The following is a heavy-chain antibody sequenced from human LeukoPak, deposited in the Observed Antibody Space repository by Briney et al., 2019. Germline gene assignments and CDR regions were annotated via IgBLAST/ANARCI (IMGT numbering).Heavy chain of an antibody. D-gene: IGHD6-19*01. V-gene: IGHV3-66*01. CDR1: GFTVSSNY. J-gene: IGHJ4*02. Sequence: RGSLRLSCAASGFTVSSNYMSWVRQAPGKGLEWVSVIYSGGSTYYADSVKGRFTISRDNSKNTLYLQMNSLRAEDTAVYYCARGGSRGYSSGWDLDYWGQGTLVTVSS. CDR3: ARGGSRGYSSGWDLDY. CDR2: IYSGGST.